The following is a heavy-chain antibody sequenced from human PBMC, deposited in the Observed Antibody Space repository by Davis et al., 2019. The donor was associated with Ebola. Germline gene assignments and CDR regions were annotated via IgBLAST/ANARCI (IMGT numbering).Heavy chain of an antibody. D-gene: IGHD2-8*02. V-gene: IGHV4-30-4*08. CDR2: IHHSGGT. CDR3: ARDDLTGLMDS. Sequence: SETLSLTCTVSGASIIHDDHAWSWIRQSPGKALEWIGYIHHSGGTYYNPSLKSRLTISVDTSKNQFSLRLNSVTAADTATYYCARDDLTGLMDSWGQGTLVTVSS. J-gene: IGHJ4*02. CDR1: GASIIHDDHA.